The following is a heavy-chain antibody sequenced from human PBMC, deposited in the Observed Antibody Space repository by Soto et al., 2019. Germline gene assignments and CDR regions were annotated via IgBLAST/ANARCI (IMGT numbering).Heavy chain of an antibody. V-gene: IGHV3-23*01. CDR3: AKTKQWLVKDYDFGMDV. J-gene: IGHJ6*02. CDR1: GFTFSSYA. Sequence: EVQLLESGGGLVQPGGSLRLSCAASGFTFSSYAMNWVRQAPGKGLEWVSGISGSGVTTYYADSVKGRFTISRDNSKNTLSLQMNSLRADDTAVYYCAKTKQWLVKDYDFGMDVWGQGTTVTVSS. CDR2: ISGSGVTT. D-gene: IGHD6-19*01.